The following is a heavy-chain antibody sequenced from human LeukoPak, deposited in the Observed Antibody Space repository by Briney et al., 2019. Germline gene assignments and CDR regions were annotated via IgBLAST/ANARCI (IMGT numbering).Heavy chain of an antibody. CDR1: GYTLTELS. V-gene: IGHV1-24*01. CDR2: FDPEDGET. Sequence: ASVKVSCKVSGYTLTELSMHWVRQAPGKGLEWMGGFDPEDGETIYAQKFQGRVTMTEDTSTDTAYMELSSLRSEDTAVYYCATDLSSGYSRAYYFDYWGQGTLVTFSS. CDR3: ATDLSSGYSRAYYFDY. J-gene: IGHJ4*02. D-gene: IGHD3-22*01.